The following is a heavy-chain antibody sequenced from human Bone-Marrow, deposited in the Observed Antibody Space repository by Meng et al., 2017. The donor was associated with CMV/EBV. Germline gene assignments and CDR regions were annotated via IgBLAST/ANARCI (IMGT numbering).Heavy chain of an antibody. V-gene: IGHV1-2*02. D-gene: IGHD5-24*01. Sequence: SGYPFTGYYMPWVRQAPGQGLEWMGWINPNSGGTNYAQKFQGRVTMTRDTSISTAYMELSRLRSDDTAVYYCARDRKMATITDAFDIWGQGTMVTVSS. CDR1: GYPFTGYY. CDR3: ARDRKMATITDAFDI. CDR2: INPNSGGT. J-gene: IGHJ3*02.